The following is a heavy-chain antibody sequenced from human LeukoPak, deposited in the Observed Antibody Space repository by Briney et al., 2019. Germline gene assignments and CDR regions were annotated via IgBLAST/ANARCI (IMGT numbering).Heavy chain of an antibody. V-gene: IGHV1-8*03. D-gene: IGHD1-26*01. CDR3: ARGDVWVAGLMH. Sequence: ASVKVSCKASGYTFTSYDINWVPQATGQGLEWMGWMNPNSGNTGYAQKFQGRVTITRNTSISTAYMELSSLRSEDTAVYYCARGDVWVAGLMHWGQGTLVTVSS. CDR1: GYTFTSYD. J-gene: IGHJ4*02. CDR2: MNPNSGNT.